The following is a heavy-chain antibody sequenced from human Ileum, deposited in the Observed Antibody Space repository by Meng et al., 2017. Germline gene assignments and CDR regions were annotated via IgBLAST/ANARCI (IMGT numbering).Heavy chain of an antibody. V-gene: IGHV3-74*01. CDR1: GFTFSSYW. CDR3: VRGVNKYYYGMDV. Sequence: GESLKISCAASGFTFSSYWMHWVRQAPGKGLVWVSRINSDGSRTSYADSVKGRFTISRDNAKNTLYLQMNSLRAEDTAVYYCVRGVNKYYYGMDVWGQGTTVTVSS. D-gene: IGHD3-10*01. J-gene: IGHJ6*02. CDR2: INSDGSRT.